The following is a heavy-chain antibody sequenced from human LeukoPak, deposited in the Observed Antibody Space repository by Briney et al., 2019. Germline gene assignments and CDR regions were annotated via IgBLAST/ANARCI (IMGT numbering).Heavy chain of an antibody. V-gene: IGHV4-4*07. CDR2: IYTSGST. D-gene: IGHD3-10*01. CDR1: GGSISSYY. Sequence: SETLSLTCTVSGGSISSYYWSWIRQSAGKGLEWIGRIYTSGSTNYNPSLKSRVTMSVDTSKNQFSLKLSSVTAADTAVYYCARDGLVGGSGSYYNWFWFDPWGQGTLVTVSS. J-gene: IGHJ5*02. CDR3: ARDGLVGGSGSYYNWFWFDP.